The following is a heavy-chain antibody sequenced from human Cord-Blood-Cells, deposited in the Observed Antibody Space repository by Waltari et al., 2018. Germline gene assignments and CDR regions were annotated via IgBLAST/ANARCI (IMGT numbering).Heavy chain of an antibody. CDR2: ISSSSSYI. V-gene: IGHV3-21*01. D-gene: IGHD7-27*01. Sequence: EVQLVESGGGLVKPGGSLRLSCAAQGFTFSSSSMSWGGQDPGKGLEWVASISSSSSYIYYADSVKGRFTISRDNAKNSLYLQMNSLRAEDTAVYYCARASSTGDGWYFDLWGRGTLVTVSS. J-gene: IGHJ2*01. CDR1: GFTFSSSS. CDR3: ARASSTGDGWYFDL.